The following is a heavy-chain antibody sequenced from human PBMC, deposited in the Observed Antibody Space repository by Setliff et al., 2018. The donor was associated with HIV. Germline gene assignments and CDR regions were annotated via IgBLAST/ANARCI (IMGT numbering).Heavy chain of an antibody. CDR2: IYFIGSV. CDR3: ARVSSVIELQGGDYFDS. V-gene: IGHV4-39*07. J-gene: IGHJ4*02. CDR1: GDSISSSRSF. D-gene: IGHD1-7*01. Sequence: PSETLSLTCTVSGDSISSSRSFWGWIRQSPGKGLEWIGSIYFIGSVFYNPSLNSRVIISIDTSRNQFSLKLSSVTGADTAVYYCARVSSVIELQGGDYFDSWGQGLLVTVS.